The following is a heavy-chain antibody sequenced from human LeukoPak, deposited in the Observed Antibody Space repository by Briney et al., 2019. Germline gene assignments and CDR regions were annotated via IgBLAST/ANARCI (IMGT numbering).Heavy chain of an antibody. V-gene: IGHV4-59*01. CDR3: ARVKEGTAMVDY. J-gene: IGHJ4*02. CDR1: GGSISGFY. CDR2: IYYSGST. Sequence: PSETLSLTCAVSGGSISGFYWSWIRQPPGKGLEWIGYIYYSGSTTYNPSLNSRVSISVDTSKNQFSLKLRSVTAADTAVYYCARVKEGTAMVDYWGPGTLVTVFS. D-gene: IGHD5-18*01.